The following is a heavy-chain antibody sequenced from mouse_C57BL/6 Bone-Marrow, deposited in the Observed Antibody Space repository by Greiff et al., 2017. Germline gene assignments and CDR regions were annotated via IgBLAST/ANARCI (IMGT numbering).Heavy chain of an antibody. J-gene: IGHJ1*03. CDR2: IYPRSGNT. CDR3: ARGIYYYGSSFYWYFDV. V-gene: IGHV1-81*01. Sequence: QVQLQQSGAELARPGASVKLFCKASGYTFTSYGISWVKQRTGQGLEWIGGIYPRSGNTYYNAKFKGKATLTADKSSGTAYMELRSLTSADSAVYFCARGIYYYGSSFYWYFDVWGTGTTVTVSS. CDR1: GYTFTSYG. D-gene: IGHD1-1*01.